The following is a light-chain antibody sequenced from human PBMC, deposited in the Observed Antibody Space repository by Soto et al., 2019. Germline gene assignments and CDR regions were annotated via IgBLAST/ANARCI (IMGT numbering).Light chain of an antibody. J-gene: IGLJ1*01. CDR1: SSDVGGYNY. CDR3: SSYTSISTREGV. V-gene: IGLV2-14*01. Sequence: QSALTQPASVSGSPGQSITISCTGTSSDVGGYNYVSWYQQHPGKAPKLMIYEVSNRPSGVSNRFSGSKSGTTASLTISGLHDEDEADYYCSSYTSISTREGVFGTGTKLTVL. CDR2: EVS.